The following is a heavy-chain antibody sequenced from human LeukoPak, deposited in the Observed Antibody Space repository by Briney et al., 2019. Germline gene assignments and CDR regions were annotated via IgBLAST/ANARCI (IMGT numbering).Heavy chain of an antibody. CDR2: IYYSGST. D-gene: IGHD1-26*01. CDR1: GGSISSYY. Sequence: SETLSLTCTVSGGSISSYYWSWIRQPPGKGLEWVGYIYYSGSTNYNPSLKSRVTISVDTSKNQFSLNLSSVTAADTAVYYCARRLSGSYYRWFDPWGQGTLVTVSS. V-gene: IGHV4-59*01. CDR3: ARRLSGSYYRWFDP. J-gene: IGHJ5*02.